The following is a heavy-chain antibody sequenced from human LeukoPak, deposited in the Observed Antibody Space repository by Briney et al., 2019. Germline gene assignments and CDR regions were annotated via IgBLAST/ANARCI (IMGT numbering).Heavy chain of an antibody. CDR3: ARDGHRRYHYDSSGREDAFDI. CDR2: INPNSGGT. Sequence: ASVQFSSKASGYTFTCYYMHWVRPAPGQGLEWMGWINPNSGGTNYAQKFQGRVTMTRDTSISTAYMELSRLRSDDTAVYYCARDGHRRYHYDSSGREDAFDIWGQGTMVTVSS. D-gene: IGHD3-22*01. J-gene: IGHJ3*02. V-gene: IGHV1-2*02. CDR1: GYTFTCYY.